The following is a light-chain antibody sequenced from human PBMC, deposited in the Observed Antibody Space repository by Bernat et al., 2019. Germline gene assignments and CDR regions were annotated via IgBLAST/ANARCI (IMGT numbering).Light chain of an antibody. CDR1: SSDVGSYNL. CDR2: EVT. CDR3: CSYAGRSNFDV. V-gene: IGLV2-23*02. J-gene: IGLJ2*01. Sequence: QSALTQPASVSGSPGQSITISCTGTSSDVGSYNLVSWYQQHPGKAPKLIIYEVTKRPSGVSNRFSGSKSGNTASLTISGLQPEDEADYFCCSYAGRSNFDVFGGGTELTVL.